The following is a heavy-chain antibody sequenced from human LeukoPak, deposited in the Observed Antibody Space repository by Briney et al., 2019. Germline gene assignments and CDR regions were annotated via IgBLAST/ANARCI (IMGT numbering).Heavy chain of an antibody. V-gene: IGHV1-2*02. Sequence: ASVKVSCKASGYTFTGYYMHWVRQAPGQGLEWMGWINPNSGGTNYAQKFQGRVTMTRDTSISTAYMELSRLRSDDTAVYYCARHYYDSSGQGGYFDYWGRGTLVTVSS. D-gene: IGHD3-22*01. J-gene: IGHJ4*02. CDR3: ARHYYDSSGQGGYFDY. CDR2: INPNSGGT. CDR1: GYTFTGYY.